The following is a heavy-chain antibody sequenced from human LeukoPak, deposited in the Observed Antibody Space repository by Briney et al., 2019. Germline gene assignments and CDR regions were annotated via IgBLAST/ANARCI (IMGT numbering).Heavy chain of an antibody. V-gene: IGHV3-74*01. CDR1: GFTFSSYW. CDR2: ISGEGSRT. D-gene: IGHD2-15*01. CDR3: ARDRGYCIDS. J-gene: IGHJ4*03. Sequence: GGSLRLSCAASGFTFSSYWMHWVRQAPGNGLVWVSHISGEGSRTSYADSVKGRFTISRDNAKSTLYLQMNSLRDEDTAVYYCARDRGYCIDSSGHGTLGTLSS.